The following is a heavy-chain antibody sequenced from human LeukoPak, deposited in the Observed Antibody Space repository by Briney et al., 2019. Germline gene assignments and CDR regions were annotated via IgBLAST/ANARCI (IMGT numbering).Heavy chain of an antibody. CDR1: GFTFSSYS. J-gene: IGHJ4*02. CDR3: AKGSVWYFDY. D-gene: IGHD6-13*01. CDR2: ISSSSSYI. V-gene: IGHV3-21*01. Sequence: GGALRLSCAASGFTFSSYSMNGVRQAPGKGLEGVSSISSSSSYIYYADSVKGRFTISRDNAKNSLYLQMNSLRAEDTAVYFCAKGSVWYFDYWGQGTLVTVSS.